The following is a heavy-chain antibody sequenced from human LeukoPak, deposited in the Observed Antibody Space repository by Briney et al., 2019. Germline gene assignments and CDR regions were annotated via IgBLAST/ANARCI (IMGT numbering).Heavy chain of an antibody. J-gene: IGHJ4*02. CDR2: ITGSGGRT. CDR3: AKSSLVVPYDY. V-gene: IGHV3-23*01. Sequence: GGSLRLSCAASGFTFNNYAMSWVRQAPGKGLEWVSTITGSGGRTYYADSVKGRFTISRDNSKNTLYLQMDSLRADDTAVYYCAKSSLVVPYDYWGQGTLVTVYS. CDR1: GFTFNNYA. D-gene: IGHD6-6*01.